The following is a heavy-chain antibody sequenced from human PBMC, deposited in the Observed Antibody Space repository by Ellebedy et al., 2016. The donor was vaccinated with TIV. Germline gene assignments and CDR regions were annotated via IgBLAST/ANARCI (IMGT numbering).Heavy chain of an antibody. CDR2: ISFDGTNK. J-gene: IGHJ4*02. D-gene: IGHD5-12*01. Sequence: GGSLRLSXAASRFTFSIFGLHWVRQAPGKGLEWVAIISFDGTNKYYADSVRGRFTISRDNSKNTLYLQMDSLRPEDTAIYYCAKDESGGDLPRPFDHWGQGTLVTVSS. CDR3: AKDESGGDLPRPFDH. CDR1: RFTFSIFG. V-gene: IGHV3-30*18.